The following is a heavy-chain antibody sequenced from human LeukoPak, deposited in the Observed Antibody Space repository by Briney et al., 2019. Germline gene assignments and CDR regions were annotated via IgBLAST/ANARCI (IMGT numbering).Heavy chain of an antibody. CDR3: ARRVIVSSWTNYYYYYMDV. CDR2: IYDSGST. Sequence: SETVSLTCTVSGGSISSYYWSWIRQPPGKGLEWIGYIYDSGSTNYNPSLKSRVTISVDTSKNQFSLKLSSVTAADTAVYYCARRVIVSSWTNYYYYYMDVWGKGTTVTVSS. V-gene: IGHV4-59*01. CDR1: GGSISSYY. J-gene: IGHJ6*03. D-gene: IGHD6-13*01.